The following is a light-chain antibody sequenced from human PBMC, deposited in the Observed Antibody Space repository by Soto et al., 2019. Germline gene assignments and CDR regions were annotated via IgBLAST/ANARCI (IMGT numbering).Light chain of an antibody. CDR1: SSNIEGNT. V-gene: IGLV1-44*01. CDR2: IDH. CDR3: ATWDDDLSAAV. Sequence: QSVLTQPPSLSGTPGQSVTISCSGSSSNIEGNTVHWYQHLPGTAPKLLIYIDHNRPSAIPDRFSGSKSGTSASLAISGLQSEDEADYYCATWDDDLSAAVFGGGTQLTVL. J-gene: IGLJ7*01.